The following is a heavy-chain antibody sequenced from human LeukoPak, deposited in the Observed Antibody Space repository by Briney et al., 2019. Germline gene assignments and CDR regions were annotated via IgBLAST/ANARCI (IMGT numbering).Heavy chain of an antibody. Sequence: GGSLRLSCAASGFTFSNYAMTWLRQAPRKGLEWVSVISGSGGATYYADSVKGRFTISRDNSKNALYLQMDSLRPEDTALYYCAKYSGDWTRGSLLPSDYYFDYWGQGAQVTVSS. D-gene: IGHD5-12*01. CDR2: ISGSGGAT. CDR1: GFTFSNYA. V-gene: IGHV3-23*01. J-gene: IGHJ4*02. CDR3: AKYSGDWTRGSLLPSDYYFDY.